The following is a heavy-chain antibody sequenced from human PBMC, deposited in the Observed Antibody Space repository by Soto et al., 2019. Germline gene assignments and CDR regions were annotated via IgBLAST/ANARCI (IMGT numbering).Heavy chain of an antibody. J-gene: IGHJ4*02. CDR1: GFTFSSYG. V-gene: IGHV3-30*18. CDR2: ISFDGSNK. CDR3: AKGSYSGRYSDFDY. Sequence: QVQLVESGGGVVQPGRSLRLSCAASGFTFSSYGMFWVRQAPGRGLEWVAFISFDGSNKCSDSVKGRFTISRDNSKSTLYLQMNSLRAEDTAVYYCAKGSYSGRYSDFDYWGQGTLVTVSS. D-gene: IGHD1-26*01.